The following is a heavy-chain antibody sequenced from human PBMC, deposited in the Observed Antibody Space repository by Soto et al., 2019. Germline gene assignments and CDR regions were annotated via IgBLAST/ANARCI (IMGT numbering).Heavy chain of an antibody. Sequence: SETLSLTCSVSGVSVSDYHWTWIRLTPRKGLQWIGFIHYNGRTDSSPSLKSRVTISLDMSKNHFSLKLRSVSVADSAIYYCARAGRWLQLGDAFDIWGQGTMVTVSS. J-gene: IGHJ3*02. CDR3: ARAGRWLQLGDAFDI. CDR2: IHYNGRT. V-gene: IGHV4-59*02. CDR1: GVSVSDYH. D-gene: IGHD5-12*01.